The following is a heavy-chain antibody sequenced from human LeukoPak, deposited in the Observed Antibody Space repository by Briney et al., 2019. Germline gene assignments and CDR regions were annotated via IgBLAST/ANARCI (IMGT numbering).Heavy chain of an antibody. CDR2: IGSSGAGT. CDR1: GFSFSSYA. Sequence: GGSLRLSCAASGFSFSSYAMSWVRQAPGKGLEWVSAIGSSGAGTYYADSVKGRFTISRDNSKNTLYLQMNSLRAEDTAVYYCAKGGMAGAFNFDYWGQGTLVTVSS. J-gene: IGHJ4*02. D-gene: IGHD6-19*01. CDR3: AKGGMAGAFNFDY. V-gene: IGHV3-23*01.